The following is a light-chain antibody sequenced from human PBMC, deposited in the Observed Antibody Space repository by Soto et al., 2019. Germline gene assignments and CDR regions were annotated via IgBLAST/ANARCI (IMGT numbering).Light chain of an antibody. CDR2: EVN. V-gene: IGLV2-8*01. CDR3: SSYVTSNNLRV. Sequence: PPSASGSPGDAVTISCTRTSSDIGTYKYVSWYQQHPGKAPKLIIYEVNERPSGVPDRFSGSKSGNTASLTVSGLRAEDEADYYCSSYVTSNNLRVFGTGTKVTAL. J-gene: IGLJ1*01. CDR1: SSDIGTYKY.